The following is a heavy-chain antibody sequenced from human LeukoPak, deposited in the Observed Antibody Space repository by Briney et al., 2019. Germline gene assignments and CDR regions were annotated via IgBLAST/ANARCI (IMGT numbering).Heavy chain of an antibody. CDR2: INPNSGGT. V-gene: IGHV1-2*04. CDR1: GYTFTGYY. CDR3: ARGGDIVVVPAAMGS. Sequence: ASVKVSCKASGYTFTGYYMHWVRQAPGQGLEWMGWINPNSGGTNYAQKFQGWVTMTRDTSISTAYMELSSLRSEDTAVYYCARGGDIVVVPAAMGSWGQGTLVTVSS. J-gene: IGHJ1*01. D-gene: IGHD2-2*01.